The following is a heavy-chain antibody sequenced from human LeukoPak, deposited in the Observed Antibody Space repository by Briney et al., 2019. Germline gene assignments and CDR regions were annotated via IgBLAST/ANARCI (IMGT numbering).Heavy chain of an antibody. CDR3: ARAKYYDFWSGHLGPFDY. CDR2: IYYSGST. V-gene: IGHV4-59*01. CDR1: GGSISSYY. J-gene: IGHJ4*02. D-gene: IGHD3-3*01. Sequence: PSETLSLTCTVSGGSISSYYWSWIRQPPGKGLEWIGYIYYSGSTNYNPSLKSRVTISVDTSKNQFSLKLSSVTAADTAVYYCARAKYYDFWSGHLGPFDYWGQGTLVTVSS.